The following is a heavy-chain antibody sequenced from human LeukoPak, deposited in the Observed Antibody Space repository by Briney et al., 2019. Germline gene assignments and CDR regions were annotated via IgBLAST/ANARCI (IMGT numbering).Heavy chain of an antibody. CDR1: GYNFMNYA. Sequence: PVSSVKVSCKTSGYNFMNYASNGVRQATGQGREWMGWMNPKSLNTGYGQEFQGRVTMTRNTSMSTAYMELSSLRSEDTAVYYCARALSWTTESYYYMDVWGKGTTVTVSS. V-gene: IGHV1-8*02. CDR3: ARALSWTTESYYYMDV. J-gene: IGHJ6*03. D-gene: IGHD3/OR15-3a*01. CDR2: MNPKSLNT.